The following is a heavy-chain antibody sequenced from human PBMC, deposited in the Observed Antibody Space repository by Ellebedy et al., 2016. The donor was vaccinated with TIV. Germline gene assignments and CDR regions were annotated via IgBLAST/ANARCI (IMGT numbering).Heavy chain of an antibody. D-gene: IGHD6-19*01. CDR2: INHSGST. V-gene: IGHV4-34*01. CDR1: GGSFSGYY. CDR3: ARGRYSSGWYYFDY. Sequence: SETLPLTXAVYGGSFSGYYWSWIRQPPGKGLEWIGEINHSGSTNYNPSLKSRVTISVDTSKNQFSLKLSSVTAADTAVYYCARGRYSSGWYYFDYWGQGTLVTVSS. J-gene: IGHJ4*02.